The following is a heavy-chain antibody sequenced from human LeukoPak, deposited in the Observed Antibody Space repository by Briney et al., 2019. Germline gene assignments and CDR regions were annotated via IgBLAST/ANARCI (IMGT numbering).Heavy chain of an antibody. CDR3: AKDEGDIVVVPAAMDY. D-gene: IGHD2-2*01. CDR1: GFTFSSYA. J-gene: IGHJ4*02. V-gene: IGHV3-23*01. CDR2: ISGSGGST. Sequence: GGSLRLSCAASGFTFSSYAMSWVRQAPGKGLEWVSAISGSGGSTYYADSVKGRFTISRDNSKSTLYLQMNSLRAEDTAVYYCAKDEGDIVVVPAAMDYWGQGTLVTVSS.